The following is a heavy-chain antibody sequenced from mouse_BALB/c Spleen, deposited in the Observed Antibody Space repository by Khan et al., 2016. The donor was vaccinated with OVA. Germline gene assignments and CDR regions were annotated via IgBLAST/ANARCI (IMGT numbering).Heavy chain of an antibody. V-gene: IGHV1S50*01. D-gene: IGHD1-1*02. Sequence: QVQLKESGAELVKPGASVKLSCKASGYTFSTYDIHWVRQRPEQGLEWIGWIFPGDDSTKYNEKFKDKATLTTDKSSGTAYMQLSSLTSEDSAVSSGASHEYGSNLYWFYDVWGAGTTVTVSS. CDR2: IFPGDDST. CDR1: GYTFSTYD. J-gene: IGHJ1*01. CDR3: ASHEYGSNLYWFYDV.